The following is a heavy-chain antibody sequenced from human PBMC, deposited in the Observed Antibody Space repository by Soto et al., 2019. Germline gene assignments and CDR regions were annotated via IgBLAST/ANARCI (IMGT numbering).Heavy chain of an antibody. J-gene: IGHJ4*02. D-gene: IGHD6-13*01. CDR2: GYCSGTT. Sequence: SETLSLTCTVSGASLKIAVYYWAWVRKPPGKGLEWIGLGYCSGTTNYRPSLKSRVTISVDTSKNHFSLKVSSVTAADTAVYYCARFAREENPKVGSWYYFDYWGQGTRVT. CDR1: GASLKIAVYY. V-gene: IGHV4-31*03. CDR3: ARFAREENPKVGSWYYFDY.